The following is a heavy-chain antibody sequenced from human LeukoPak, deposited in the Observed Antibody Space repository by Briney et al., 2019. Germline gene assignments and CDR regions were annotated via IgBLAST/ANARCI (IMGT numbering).Heavy chain of an antibody. CDR2: IYYNGNT. V-gene: IGHV4-59*01. Sequence: PSETLSLTCSVSDGSINSYYWNWIRRPPGKGLEWNGYIYYNGNTNYSPSLKSRVTMSVDTSKNLFSLKVSSVTAADTAVYYCARGRSNYYGMDVWGQGTTVTVSS. D-gene: IGHD1-26*01. J-gene: IGHJ6*02. CDR1: DGSINSYY. CDR3: ARGRSNYYGMDV.